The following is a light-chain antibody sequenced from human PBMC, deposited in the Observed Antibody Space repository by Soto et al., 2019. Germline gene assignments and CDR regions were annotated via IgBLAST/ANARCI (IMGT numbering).Light chain of an antibody. V-gene: IGLV2-14*03. CDR1: SSDVGGYNH. J-gene: IGLJ2*01. Sequence: QSALTKPASVSGSPGQSITISCTGTSSDVGGYNHVSWYQQHPGKAPKLMIYEVSNRPSGVSDRFSGSKSGTTASLTISGLQAEDEADYYCGSYRSDISVVFGGGTQLTVL. CDR3: GSYRSDISVV. CDR2: EVS.